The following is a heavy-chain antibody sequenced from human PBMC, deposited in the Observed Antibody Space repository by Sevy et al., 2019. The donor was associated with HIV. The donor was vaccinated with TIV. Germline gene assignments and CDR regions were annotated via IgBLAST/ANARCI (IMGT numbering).Heavy chain of an antibody. Sequence: ASVKVSCKVSGYTLTKLSIHWVRQPPGKGLEWMGDFDPQYGETIYAQKFQGRLTMTEDTSPDTAFMELSSMTPEDTAVYYCTAVGLRYFSGSSSYQGDWFDPWGQGTLVTVSS. D-gene: IGHD2-15*01. V-gene: IGHV1-24*01. CDR2: FDPQYGET. CDR1: GYTLTKLS. J-gene: IGHJ5*02. CDR3: TAVGLRYFSGSSSYQGDWFDP.